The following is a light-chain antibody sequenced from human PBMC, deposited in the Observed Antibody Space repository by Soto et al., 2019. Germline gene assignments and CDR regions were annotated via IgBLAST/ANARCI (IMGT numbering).Light chain of an antibody. CDR2: GAS. V-gene: IGKV3-20*01. CDR3: HQYCATPGT. Sequence: EIVLTQSPDTLSLSPGERVTLSCRASQSVTNNYLAWYQQKPGQGPRLLIHGASSRAADTPDRFSGSGSGIDFTLTISRLEPEDFALYYCHQYCATPGTFGQGTKLDIK. CDR1: QSVTNNY. J-gene: IGKJ1*01.